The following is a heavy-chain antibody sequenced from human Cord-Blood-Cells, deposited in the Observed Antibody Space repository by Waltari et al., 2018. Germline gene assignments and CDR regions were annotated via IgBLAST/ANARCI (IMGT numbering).Heavy chain of an antibody. D-gene: IGHD6-13*01. CDR3: ARRGASSSWYDY. CDR1: GFTFSRYS. J-gene: IGHJ4*02. CDR2: ISSSSSYI. Sequence: EVQLVESGGGLVKPGGSLRLSCAASGFTFSRYSMNWVRQAPGKGLEWVSSISSSSSYIYYADSVKGRFTISRDNAKNSLYLQMNSLRAEDTAVYYCARRGASSSWYDYWGQGTLVTVSS. V-gene: IGHV3-21*01.